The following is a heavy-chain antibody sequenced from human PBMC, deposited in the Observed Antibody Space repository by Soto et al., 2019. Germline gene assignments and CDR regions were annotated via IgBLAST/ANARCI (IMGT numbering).Heavy chain of an antibody. CDR1: GYSFTSYW. CDR2: IYPGDSDT. CDR3: ARRRCSGGSCYGGFGY. V-gene: IGHV5-51*01. D-gene: IGHD2-15*01. Sequence: GESLKISCKGSGYSFTSYWIGWVRQMPGKGLEWMGIIYPGDSDTRYSPSFQGQVTISADKSISTAYLQWSSLKASDTAMYYCARRRCSGGSCYGGFGYWGQGTLVTVSS. J-gene: IGHJ4*02.